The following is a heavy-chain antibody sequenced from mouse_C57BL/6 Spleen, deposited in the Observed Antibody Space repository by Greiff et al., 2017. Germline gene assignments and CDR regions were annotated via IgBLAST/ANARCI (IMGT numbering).Heavy chain of an antibody. CDR3: ESDWFDG. V-gene: IGHV5-16*01. CDR1: GFTFSDYY. Sequence: DVQLLQSEAGLVQPGTSMKLSCTASGFTFSDYYMAWVRQVPEKGLEWVANINHDGSRTYYLDSLKSRSIISRDNAKDILYLQMSRLKSEDTAAYYGESDWFDGWGQGTTLTVSS. CDR2: INHDGSRT. J-gene: IGHJ2*01.